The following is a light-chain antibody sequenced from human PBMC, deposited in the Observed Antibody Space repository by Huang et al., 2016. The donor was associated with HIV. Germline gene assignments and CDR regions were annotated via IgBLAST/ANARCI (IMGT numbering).Light chain of an antibody. V-gene: IGKV4-1*01. CDR2: WAS. CDR3: HQCYDIPQT. CDR1: QSVLKTSNNKNC. Sequence: DIIMTLSPDSLALSLGGRAAINCTASQSVLKTSNNKNCLSWYQLKVGQPPKLLIYWASTRESGVPDRFSGSGSGTHFTLTIASLQAEDVAVYYCHQCYDIPQTFGQGTKVEVK. J-gene: IGKJ1*01.